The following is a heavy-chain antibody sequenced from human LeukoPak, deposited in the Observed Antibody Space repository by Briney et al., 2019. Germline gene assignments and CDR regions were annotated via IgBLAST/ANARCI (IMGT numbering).Heavy chain of an antibody. CDR2: IYSGGST. CDR1: GFTVSSNY. Sequence: GGSLRLSCAASGFTVSSNYMSWVRQAPGKGLEWVSVIYSGGSTYYADSVKGRFTISRDNSKNTLYLQMNSLRAEDTAVYYCAIAVPGYFDDYWAQETLVTVSS. D-gene: IGHD6-25*01. V-gene: IGHV3-53*01. J-gene: IGHJ4*02. CDR3: AIAVPGYFDDY.